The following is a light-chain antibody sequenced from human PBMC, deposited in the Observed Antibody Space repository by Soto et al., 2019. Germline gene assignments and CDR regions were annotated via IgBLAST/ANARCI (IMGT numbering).Light chain of an antibody. CDR3: QTWGTGIRV. V-gene: IGLV4-69*01. Sequence: QSVLTQSPSASASLGASVKRTCTLSSGHSIYAIAWHQQQPEKGPRFLMKLNSDGSHTKGDGIPDRFSGSSSGADRYLTISSLQSEDEADYYCQTWGTGIRVFGGGTKLTVL. CDR2: LNSDGSH. J-gene: IGLJ2*01. CDR1: SGHSIYA.